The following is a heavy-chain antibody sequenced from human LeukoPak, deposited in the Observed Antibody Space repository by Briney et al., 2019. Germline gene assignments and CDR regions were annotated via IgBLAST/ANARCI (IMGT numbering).Heavy chain of an antibody. D-gene: IGHD3-22*01. V-gene: IGHV4-4*08. Sequence: PSETLSLTCTVSGGSISNYYWNWIRQPPGKGLEWIGFIYSSGTTNYNPSLKSRVTISVDTSKNQFSLKLSSVTAADTAVYYCAREGDYYDTSGTLDYWGQGTLVTVSS. J-gene: IGHJ4*02. CDR1: GGSISNYY. CDR3: AREGDYYDTSGTLDY. CDR2: IYSSGTT.